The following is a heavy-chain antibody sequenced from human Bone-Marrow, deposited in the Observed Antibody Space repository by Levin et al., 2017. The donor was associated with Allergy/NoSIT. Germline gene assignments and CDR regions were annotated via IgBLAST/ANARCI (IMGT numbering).Heavy chain of an antibody. CDR2: INPNSGGT. D-gene: IGHD5-24*01. J-gene: IGHJ5*02. V-gene: IGHV1-2*06. Sequence: GESLKISCKASGYTFTGYYMHWVRQAPGQGLEWMGRINPNSGGTNYAQKFQGRVTMTRDTSISTAYMELSRLRSDDTAVYYCARGRDPGHNWFDPWGQGTLVTVSS. CDR3: ARGRDPGHNWFDP. CDR1: GYTFTGYY.